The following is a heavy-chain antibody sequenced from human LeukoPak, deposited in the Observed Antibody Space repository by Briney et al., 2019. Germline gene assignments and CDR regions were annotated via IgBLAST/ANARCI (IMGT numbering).Heavy chain of an antibody. Sequence: GGSLRLSCAASGFTFSSYAMSWVRQAPGKGLEWISALSGGGRTTYYADSVKGRFTISRDNSGNTLYLQMNSLTVEDTALYYCAKNRGIGSADWFDPWGQGTLVTVSS. J-gene: IGHJ5*02. CDR3: AKNRGIGSADWFDP. V-gene: IGHV3-23*01. CDR1: GFTFSSYA. CDR2: LSGGGRTT. D-gene: IGHD3-10*01.